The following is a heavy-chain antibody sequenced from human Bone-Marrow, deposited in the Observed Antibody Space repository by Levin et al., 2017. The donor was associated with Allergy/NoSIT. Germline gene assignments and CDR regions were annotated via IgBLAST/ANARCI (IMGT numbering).Heavy chain of an antibody. D-gene: IGHD1-26*01. CDR2: IKQDGSEK. V-gene: IGHV3-7*01. J-gene: IGHJ4*02. Sequence: LSLTCAASGFTFSSYWMSWVRQAPGKGLEWVANIKQDGSEKYYVDSVKGRFTISRDSAKNSLYLQMNSLRAEDTAVYYCARVPYSGSFAGFDYWGQGTLVTVSS. CDR3: ARVPYSGSFAGFDY. CDR1: GFTFSSYW.